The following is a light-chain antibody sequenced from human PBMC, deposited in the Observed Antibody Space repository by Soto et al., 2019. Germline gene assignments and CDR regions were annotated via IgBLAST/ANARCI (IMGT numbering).Light chain of an antibody. CDR2: KAS. CDR3: QQYNNYWT. V-gene: IGKV1-5*03. J-gene: IGKJ1*01. Sequence: DIQMTQSPSTLSASVGDRVTITCRASQSISYWLAWYQQKPGKAPNLLIYKASSLESGVPSRFSGSGSGREFTLTMRRLQPDEFATYYCQQYNNYWTFGHGTKVDIK. CDR1: QSISYW.